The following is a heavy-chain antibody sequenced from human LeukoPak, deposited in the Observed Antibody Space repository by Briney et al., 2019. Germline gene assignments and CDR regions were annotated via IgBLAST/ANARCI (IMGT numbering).Heavy chain of an antibody. J-gene: IGHJ1*01. CDR2: ISSSSSYI. CDR3: ARGSQVWDECFQH. CDR1: GFTFSSYS. D-gene: IGHD1-26*01. Sequence: GGSLRLSCAASGFTFSSYSMNWVRQAPGKGLEWVSSISSSSSYIYYADSVKGRFTISRDNAKNPLYLQMNSLRAEDTAVYYCARGSQVWDECFQHWGQGTLVTVSS. V-gene: IGHV3-21*01.